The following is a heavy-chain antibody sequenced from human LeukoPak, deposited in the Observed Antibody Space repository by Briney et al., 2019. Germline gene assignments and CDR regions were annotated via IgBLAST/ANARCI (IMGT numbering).Heavy chain of an antibody. CDR2: ICGSGGCT. CDR3: ARDSTYYYDSGSSGPHYFDN. J-gene: IGHJ4*02. CDR1: GFTFNTYA. Sequence: GGSPRLSCEASGFTFNTYAIYWVRQAPGKGLEWVSGICGSGGCTYYADSVKGRFTISRDNSKNTLYLQLNSLRAEDTAVYYCARDSTYYYDSGSSGPHYFDNWGQGTLVTVSS. V-gene: IGHV3-23*01. D-gene: IGHD3-10*01.